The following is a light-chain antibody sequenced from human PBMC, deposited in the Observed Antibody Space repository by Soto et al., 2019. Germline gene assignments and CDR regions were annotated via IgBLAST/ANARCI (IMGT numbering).Light chain of an antibody. Sequence: AIRMTQSPSSLSASTGDRVTITCRASQGISSYLAWYQQKPGKAPKLLIYAASTLQSGVPSRFSGSGSGTDFTLTISCLQSEDFATYHCQQYYSYPRYTFGQGTKLEIK. V-gene: IGKV1-8*01. CDR3: QQYYSYPRYT. J-gene: IGKJ2*01. CDR2: AAS. CDR1: QGISSY.